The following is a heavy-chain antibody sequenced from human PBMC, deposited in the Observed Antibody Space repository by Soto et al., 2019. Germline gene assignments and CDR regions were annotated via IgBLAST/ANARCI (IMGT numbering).Heavy chain of an antibody. Sequence: PSETLSLTCTVSGGSISSGDSYWSWIRQPPGKGLEWIGYIYYSGSTYYNPSLKSRVTISVDTSKNQFSLKLSSVTAADTAVYYCARGNMIVRYFDYWGQGTLVTVSS. D-gene: IGHD3-22*01. CDR2: IYYSGST. J-gene: IGHJ4*02. V-gene: IGHV4-30-4*01. CDR3: ARGNMIVRYFDY. CDR1: GGSISSGDSY.